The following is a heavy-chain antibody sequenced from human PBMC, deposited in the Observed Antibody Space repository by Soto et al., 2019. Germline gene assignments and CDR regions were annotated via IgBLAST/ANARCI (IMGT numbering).Heavy chain of an antibody. J-gene: IGHJ6*02. D-gene: IGHD6-13*01. CDR2: IYSGGST. V-gene: IGHV3-53*01. Sequence: GGSLRLSCAASGFTVSSNYMSWVRQAPGKGLEWVSVIYSGGSTYYADSVKGRFTISRDNSKNTLYLQMNSLRAEDTAVYYCARAGLYSSRTRDYYYYYGMVVWGQGTTVTVSS. CDR3: ARAGLYSSRTRDYYYYYGMVV. CDR1: GFTVSSNY.